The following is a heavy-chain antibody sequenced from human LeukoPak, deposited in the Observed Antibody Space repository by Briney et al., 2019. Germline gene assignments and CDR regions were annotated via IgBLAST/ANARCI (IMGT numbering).Heavy chain of an antibody. D-gene: IGHD3-10*01. V-gene: IGHV1-46*01. J-gene: IGHJ6*03. Sequence: ASVKVSCQASGSTFTTYYMHWVRQAPGQGVEWMGIINPSGGSTSYAQKFQGRVPMTRDMSTSTVYMELSSLRSEDTAVYYCARDYYYGSGSYSAYYYMDVWGKGTTVTVSS. CDR1: GSTFTTYY. CDR2: INPSGGST. CDR3: ARDYYYGSGSYSAYYYMDV.